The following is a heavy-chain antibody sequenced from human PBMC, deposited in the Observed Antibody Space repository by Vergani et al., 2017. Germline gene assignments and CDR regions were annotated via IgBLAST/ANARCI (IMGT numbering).Heavy chain of an antibody. CDR1: GFTFSSYS. Sequence: EVQLVESGGGLVKPGGSLRLSCAASGFTFSSYSMNWVRQAPGKGLEWVSSISSSSSYIYYADSVKGRFTISRDNAKNSLYLQMNSLRAEDTAVYYCARVMQDTAMVLFDYWGQGTLVTVSS. J-gene: IGHJ4*02. V-gene: IGHV3-21*01. CDR3: ARVMQDTAMVLFDY. D-gene: IGHD5-18*01. CDR2: ISSSSSYI.